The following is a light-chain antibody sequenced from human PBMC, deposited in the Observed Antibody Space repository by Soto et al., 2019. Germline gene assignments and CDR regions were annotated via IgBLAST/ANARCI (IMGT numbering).Light chain of an antibody. CDR2: GAS. CDR1: QTVSSNS. J-gene: IGKJ1*01. V-gene: IGKV3-20*01. Sequence: IVLTQSPGTLTLSPGERATLSCRASQTVSSNSLAWYQQKAGQAPRLLIYGASNRATGIPDRFSGSGSGTDFTLTISRLEPEDFAVYYCQQYGSSGTFGQGTKVDIK. CDR3: QQYGSSGT.